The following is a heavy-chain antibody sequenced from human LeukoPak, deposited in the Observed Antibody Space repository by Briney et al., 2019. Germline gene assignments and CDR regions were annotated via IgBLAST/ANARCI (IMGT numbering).Heavy chain of an antibody. CDR2: IYHSGST. Sequence: SGTLSLTCTVSSGSISSSNWWSWVRQPPGKGLEWIGEIYHSGSTNYNPSLKSRVTMSVDTSKNQFSLKLSSVTAADTAVYYCARGRYYYGSGSYFYYYYMDVWGKGTTVTISS. D-gene: IGHD3-10*01. CDR3: ARGRYYYGSGSYFYYYYMDV. CDR1: SGSISSSNW. V-gene: IGHV4-4*02. J-gene: IGHJ6*03.